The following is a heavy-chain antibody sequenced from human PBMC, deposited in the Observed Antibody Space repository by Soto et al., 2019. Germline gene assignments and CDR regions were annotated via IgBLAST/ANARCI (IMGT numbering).Heavy chain of an antibody. CDR1: GFTFSSYG. CDR3: AKDKHSSGHDY. V-gene: IGHV3-30*18. J-gene: IGHJ4*02. Sequence: GGSLRLSCAASGFTFSSYGMHWVRQAPGKGLEWVAVISYDGSNKYYADSVKGRFTISRDNSKNTLYLQMNSLRAEDTAVYYCAKDKHSSGHDYWGQGTLVTVSS. CDR2: ISYDGSNK. D-gene: IGHD6-19*01.